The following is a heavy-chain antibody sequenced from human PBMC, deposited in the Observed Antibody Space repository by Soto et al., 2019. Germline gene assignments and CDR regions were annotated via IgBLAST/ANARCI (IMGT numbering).Heavy chain of an antibody. Sequence: GGSLRLSCAASGFTFSSYGMHWVRQAPGKGLEWVAVIWYDGSNKYYADSVKGRFTISRDNSKNTLYLQMNSLRAEDTAVYYCARDYQLLAHYYYYMDVWGKGTTVTVSS. V-gene: IGHV3-33*01. CDR3: ARDYQLLAHYYYYMDV. CDR1: GFTFSSYG. CDR2: IWYDGSNK. J-gene: IGHJ6*03. D-gene: IGHD2-2*01.